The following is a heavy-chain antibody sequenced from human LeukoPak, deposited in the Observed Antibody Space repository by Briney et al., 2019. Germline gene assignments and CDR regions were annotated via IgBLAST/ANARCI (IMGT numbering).Heavy chain of an antibody. D-gene: IGHD3-10*01. CDR3: ARGHDFGENFDY. V-gene: IGHV3-48*03. CDR2: ISSSGSTI. Sequence: PGGSLRLSCAASGFTFSSYEMNWVRQAPGEGLEWVSYISSSGSTIYYADSVKGRFTISRDNAKNSLYLQMNSLRAEDTAVYYCARGHDFGENFDYWGQGTLVTVSS. CDR1: GFTFSSYE. J-gene: IGHJ4*02.